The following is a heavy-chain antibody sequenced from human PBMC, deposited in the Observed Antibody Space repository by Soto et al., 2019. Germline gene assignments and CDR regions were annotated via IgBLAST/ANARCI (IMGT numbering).Heavy chain of an antibody. J-gene: IGHJ4*02. CDR2: ISSSSSYI. D-gene: IGHD6-13*01. CDR1: GFTFSSYS. CDR3: ARDAAGKTDY. V-gene: IGHV3-21*01. Sequence: GGSLRLSCAASGFTFSSYSMNWVRQAPGKGLEWVSSISSSSSYIYYADSVKGRFTISRDNAKNSLYLQMNSLRAEDTAVYHCARDAAGKTDYWGQGTLVTVSS.